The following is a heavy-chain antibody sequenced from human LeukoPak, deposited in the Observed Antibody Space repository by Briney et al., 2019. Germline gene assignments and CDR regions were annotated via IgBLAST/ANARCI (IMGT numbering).Heavy chain of an antibody. D-gene: IGHD6-19*01. Sequence: TGGSLRLSCAASGFTLSSYSMNWVRQAPGKGLEWVSSISSTSSYIYYADSVKGRFTISRDNAKNSLYLQMNSLRAADTAVYYCTREVAVAFDSWGQGTLVTVSS. CDR3: TREVAVAFDS. J-gene: IGHJ4*02. CDR2: ISSTSSYI. V-gene: IGHV3-21*01. CDR1: GFTLSSYS.